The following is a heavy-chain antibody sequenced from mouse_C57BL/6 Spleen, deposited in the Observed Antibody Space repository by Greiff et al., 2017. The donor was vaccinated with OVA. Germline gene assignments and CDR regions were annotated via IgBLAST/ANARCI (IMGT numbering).Heavy chain of an antibody. CDR1: GYTFTSYW. CDR3: ARGGYYYGSRWGYAMDY. CDR2: IYPSASET. V-gene: IGHV1-61*01. J-gene: IGHJ4*01. Sequence: QVQLQQPGAELVRPGSSVKLSCKASGYTFTSYWMDWVKQRPGQGLEWIGNIYPSASETHYNQKFKDKAKLTVDKSSSTAYMPLRSLTSEDSAVYYCARGGYYYGSRWGYAMDYWGQGTSVTVSS. D-gene: IGHD1-1*01.